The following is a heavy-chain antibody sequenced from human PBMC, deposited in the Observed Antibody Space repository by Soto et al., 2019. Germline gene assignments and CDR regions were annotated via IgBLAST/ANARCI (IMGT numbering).Heavy chain of an antibody. J-gene: IGHJ4*02. CDR2: IFYSGST. CDR3: ATTSGSAVAGARFDY. V-gene: IGHV4-39*01. CDR1: GGSISSSTYY. Sequence: QLQLQESGPGLVKPSETLSLTCTVSGGSISSSTYYWGWIRQPPGKTLEWIGSIFYSGSTYYNPSLKSRVPISVDTSKNQFSLKLNSVTDADTAVYYCATTSGSAVAGARFDYWGQGTLVTVAS. D-gene: IGHD6-19*01.